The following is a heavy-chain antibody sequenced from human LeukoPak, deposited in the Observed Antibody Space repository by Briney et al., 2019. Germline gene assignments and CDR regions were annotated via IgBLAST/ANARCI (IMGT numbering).Heavy chain of an antibody. D-gene: IGHD5-18*01. CDR1: GFTFSRYG. V-gene: IGHV3-30*19. CDR3: ARGVGSYGYEYYYGLDV. J-gene: IGHJ6*02. CDR2: ISYQGTNK. Sequence: GGSLRLSCAASGFTFSRYGMHWVRQAPGKGLEWVAQISYQGTNKDYADYLKGRFTISRDNSRNTLYLQMNSLRAEDTAVYYCARGVGSYGYEYYYGLDVWGQGTTVTVSS.